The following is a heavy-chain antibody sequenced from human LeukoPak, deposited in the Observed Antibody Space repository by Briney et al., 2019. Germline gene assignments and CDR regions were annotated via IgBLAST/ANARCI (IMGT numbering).Heavy chain of an antibody. CDR3: ARGAYDFWSGSRNWFDP. V-gene: IGHV4-59*01. D-gene: IGHD3-3*01. CDR1: GGSISSYY. CDR2: IYYSGST. Sequence: SETLSLTCTVSGGSISSYYWSWIRQPPGKGLQWIGYIYYSGSTNYNPSLKSRVTISVDTSKNQFSLKLSSVTAADTAVYYCARGAYDFWSGSRNWFDPWGQGTLVTVSS. J-gene: IGHJ5*02.